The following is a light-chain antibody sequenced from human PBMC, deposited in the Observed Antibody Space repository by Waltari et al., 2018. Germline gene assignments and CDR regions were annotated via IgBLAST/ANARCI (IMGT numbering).Light chain of an antibody. CDR1: DLEDYY. Sequence: SYKLTQPPSLSVSPGQTASITCSGDDLEDYYVAWYQQRPGQSPVLLLYQDTKRPSGIPERFSGSNSGNTATLTIRETQTIDDADYYCQAWDNSAVVFGGGTTLTVL. V-gene: IGLV3-1*01. J-gene: IGLJ2*01. CDR3: QAWDNSAVV. CDR2: QDT.